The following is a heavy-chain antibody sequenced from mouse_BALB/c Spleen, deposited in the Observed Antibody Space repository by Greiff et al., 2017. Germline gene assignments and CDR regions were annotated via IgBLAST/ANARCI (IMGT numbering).Heavy chain of an antibody. CDR2: IWSGGST. D-gene: IGHD2-3*01. CDR1: GFSLTSYG. Sequence: VKVVDSGPGLVQPSQSLSITCTVSGFSLTSYGVHWVRQSPGKGLEWLGVIWSGGSTDYNAAFISRLSISKDNSKSQVFFKMNSLQANDTAIYYCARGWPRGAMDYWGQGTSVTVSS. J-gene: IGHJ4*01. V-gene: IGHV2-2*02. CDR3: ARGWPRGAMDY.